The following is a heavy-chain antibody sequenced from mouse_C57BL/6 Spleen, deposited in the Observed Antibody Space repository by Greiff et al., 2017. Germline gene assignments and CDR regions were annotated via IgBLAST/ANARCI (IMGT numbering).Heavy chain of an antibody. CDR3: AKYCDSAGYFDY. CDR2: IYPGSGST. CDR1: GYTFTSYW. Sequence: QVQLKQPGAELVKPGASVKMSCKASGYTFTSYWITWVKQRPGQGLEWVGDIYPGSGSTYYNEKFKSKATLTVDTSSSTAYMQLSSLTTEDSAVDYCAKYCDSAGYFDYWGQGTTLTVSS. D-gene: IGHD3-2*01. J-gene: IGHJ2*01. V-gene: IGHV1-55*01.